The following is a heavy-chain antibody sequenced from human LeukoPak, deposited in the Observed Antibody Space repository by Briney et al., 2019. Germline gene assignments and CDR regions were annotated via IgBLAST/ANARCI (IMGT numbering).Heavy chain of an antibody. D-gene: IGHD3-22*01. CDR3: ASPYDSSANDAFDI. V-gene: IGHV1-2*02. CDR1: GYTFTGYY. CDR2: INPNSGGT. J-gene: IGHJ3*02. Sequence: ASVKVSCKASGYTFTGYYMHWVRQAPGQGHEWMGWINPNSGGTNYAQKFQGRVTMTRDTSISTAYMELSRLRSDDTAVYYCASPYDSSANDAFDIWGQGTMVTVSS.